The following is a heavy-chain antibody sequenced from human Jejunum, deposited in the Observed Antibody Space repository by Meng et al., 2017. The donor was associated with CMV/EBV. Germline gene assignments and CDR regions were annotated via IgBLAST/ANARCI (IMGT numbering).Heavy chain of an antibody. J-gene: IGHJ4*02. Sequence: SGFSLSTRGVGVGWIRRPPGKALEWLAVIYWDDDKRYSPSLKNRITITKDTSKNQVVLTMTNMDPVDTATYYCAHRHSGEWPTPFFDYWGQGTLVTVSS. V-gene: IGHV2-5*02. CDR2: IYWDDDK. CDR1: GFSLSTRGVG. CDR3: AHRHSGEWPTPFFDY. D-gene: IGHD2-15*01.